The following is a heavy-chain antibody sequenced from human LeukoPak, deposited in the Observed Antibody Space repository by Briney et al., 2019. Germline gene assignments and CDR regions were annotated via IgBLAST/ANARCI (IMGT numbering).Heavy chain of an antibody. Sequence: ASVKVSCKASGYTFTSYGISWVRQAPGQGLEWMGWISAYNGNTNYAQKLQGRVTMTTDTSTSTAYMELRSLRSDDTAVYYCARNVGADVDTAMVTGLGAFDIWGQGTMVTVSS. CDR1: GYTFTSYG. CDR2: ISAYNGNT. V-gene: IGHV1-18*01. D-gene: IGHD5-18*01. J-gene: IGHJ3*02. CDR3: ARNVGADVDTAMVTGLGAFDI.